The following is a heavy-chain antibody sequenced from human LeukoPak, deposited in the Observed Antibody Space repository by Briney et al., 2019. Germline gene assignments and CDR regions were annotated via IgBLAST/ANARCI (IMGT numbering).Heavy chain of an antibody. D-gene: IGHD3-22*01. J-gene: IGHJ4*02. CDR1: GGSFSGYY. CDR2: INHSGST. CDR3: AGHRRGYLLYYFDY. Sequence: PSETLSLTCAVYGGSFSGYYWSWIRQPPGKGLEWIGEINHSGSTNYNPSLKSRVTISVDTSKNQFSLKLSSVTAADTAVYYCAGHRRGYLLYYFDYWGQGTLVTVSS. V-gene: IGHV4-34*01.